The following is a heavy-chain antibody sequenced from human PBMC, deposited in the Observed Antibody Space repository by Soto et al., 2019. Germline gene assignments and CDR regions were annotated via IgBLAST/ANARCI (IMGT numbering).Heavy chain of an antibody. Sequence: GGSLRLSCAASGFTFSSYGMHWVRQAPGKGLEWVAVISYDGSNKYYADSVKGRFTISRDNSKNTLYLQMNSLRAEDTAVYYCAKDGLGYSSGWYYFDYWGQGTLVTVSS. D-gene: IGHD6-19*01. V-gene: IGHV3-30*18. J-gene: IGHJ4*02. CDR1: GFTFSSYG. CDR2: ISYDGSNK. CDR3: AKDGLGYSSGWYYFDY.